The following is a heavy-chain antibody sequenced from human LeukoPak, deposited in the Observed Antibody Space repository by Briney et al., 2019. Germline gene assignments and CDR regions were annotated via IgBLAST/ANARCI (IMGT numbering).Heavy chain of an antibody. CDR1: GGTFSSYA. V-gene: IGHV1-18*01. D-gene: IGHD3-22*01. CDR2: ISAYNGNT. Sequence: ASVKVSCKASGGTFSSYAISWVRQAPGQGLEWMGWISAYNGNTNYAQKLQGRVTMTTDTSTSTAYMELRSLRSDDTAVYYCARGVIGYYYDSSGYPHDAFDIWGQGTMVTVSS. J-gene: IGHJ3*02. CDR3: ARGVIGYYYDSSGYPHDAFDI.